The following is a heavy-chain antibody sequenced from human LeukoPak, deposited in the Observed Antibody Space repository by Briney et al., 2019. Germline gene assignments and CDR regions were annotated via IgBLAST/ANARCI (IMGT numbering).Heavy chain of an antibody. CDR3: ASRYSSSIQFDY. D-gene: IGHD6-13*01. Sequence: NPGGSLRLSCAASGFTFSKYAMTWVRQAPGKGLEWVSAISSSTLKIYYADSVKGRFTISRDNAKNTLYLQMNSLRAEDTAVYYCASRYSSSIQFDYWGQGTLVTVSS. V-gene: IGHV3-21*01. J-gene: IGHJ4*02. CDR1: GFTFSKYA. CDR2: ISSSTLKI.